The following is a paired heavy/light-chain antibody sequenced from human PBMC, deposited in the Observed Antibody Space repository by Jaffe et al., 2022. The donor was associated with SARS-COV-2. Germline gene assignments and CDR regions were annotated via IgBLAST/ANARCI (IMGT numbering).Heavy chain of an antibody. CDR2: TYFRSRWFN. CDR1: GDSVSRTSDA. V-gene: IGHV6-1*01. D-gene: IGHD1-1*01. Sequence: QIQLQQSGPGLLKPSQTLSLTCTISGDSVSRTSDAWNWLRQSPSRGLEWLGRTYFRSRWFNDYTPSLRGRITINADTSRNQFSLQLNSVTPEDTAVYFCAGGSALNCWGQGTLVTVSS. CDR3: AGGSALNC. J-gene: IGHJ1*01.
Light chain of an antibody. V-gene: IGKV4-1*01. J-gene: IGKJ4*01. CDR2: SAS. Sequence: DIVMTQSPESLAVSLGERATITCKSSQSLLYRSNNQNSLAWYQQKSGQPPKLLIYSASTRESGVPDRFSGSGSGTDFTLTVSSLQAEDVAVYYCQQYYDIPLTFGGGTKVEI. CDR1: QSLLYRSNNQNS. CDR3: QQYYDIPLT.